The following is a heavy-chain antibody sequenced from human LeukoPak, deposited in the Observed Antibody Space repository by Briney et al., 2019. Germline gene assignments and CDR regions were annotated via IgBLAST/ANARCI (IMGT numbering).Heavy chain of an antibody. J-gene: IGHJ4*02. CDR1: GFTFSSYG. CDR2: ISYDGSNK. Sequence: PGGSLRLSCAASGFTFSSYGMHWVRQAPGKGLEWVAVISYDGSNKYYADSVKGRFTISRDNSKNTLYLQMNSLRAEDTAVYYCAKDLFGSGYYYVQGSPGDYWGQGTLVTVSS. CDR3: AKDLFGSGYYYVQGSPGDY. D-gene: IGHD3-22*01. V-gene: IGHV3-30*18.